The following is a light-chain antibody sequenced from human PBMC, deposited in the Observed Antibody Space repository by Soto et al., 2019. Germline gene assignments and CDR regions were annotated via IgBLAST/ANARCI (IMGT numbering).Light chain of an antibody. Sequence: QSALTQPASVSGSPGQSITISCTGTSSDVGGYNHVSWYQQHPGKAPKLMIYEVSNRPSGVSNRFSGSKSGNTASLTISGLQAEDEADYYCSSYTSSSTLVFGTGTKGTVL. CDR3: SSYTSSSTLV. J-gene: IGLJ1*01. V-gene: IGLV2-14*01. CDR1: SSDVGGYNH. CDR2: EVS.